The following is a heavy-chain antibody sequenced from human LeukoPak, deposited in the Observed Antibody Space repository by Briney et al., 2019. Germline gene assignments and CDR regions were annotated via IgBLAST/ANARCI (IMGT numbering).Heavy chain of an antibody. CDR2: INPDGSGK. D-gene: IGHD3-16*01. J-gene: IGHJ4*02. CDR3: ESWGAGGNS. CDR1: GFTLSTYW. Sequence: GGSLRLSCEASGFTLSTYWMNWVRQVPGKGLDWVANINPDGSGKRYVDSVKGRFTIARDNADNSLSLQMNSLRAEDTAVYYLESWGAGGNSCGQGTLVTVSS. V-gene: IGHV3-7*01.